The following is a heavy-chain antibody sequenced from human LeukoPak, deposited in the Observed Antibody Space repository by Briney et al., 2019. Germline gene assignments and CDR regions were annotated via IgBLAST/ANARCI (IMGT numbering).Heavy chain of an antibody. CDR1: RFTFSDCY. CDR2: ISSSGNTI. CDR3: AGSKAAAYFDY. Sequence: GGSLRLSCVASRFTFSDCYMSWVRQAPGKGLQWVSYISSSGNTIHYADSVKGRVTISGDNAKNSLYLQMRSLRAEDMAVYYCAGSKAAAYFDYWGQGTLFTVSS. J-gene: IGHJ4*02. D-gene: IGHD6-13*01. V-gene: IGHV3-11*01.